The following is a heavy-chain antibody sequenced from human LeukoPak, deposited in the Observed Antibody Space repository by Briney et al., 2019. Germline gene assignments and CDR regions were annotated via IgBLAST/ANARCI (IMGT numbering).Heavy chain of an antibody. D-gene: IGHD3-16*01. CDR2: ISAYNGNT. CDR1: GYTVTSYG. Sequence: GASVKVSCKASGYTVTSYGVRWVPQAPGQRLEWMGWISAYNGNTNYAQKLQGRVSMTTDTSTTTAYMELRSLRSDDTAVYYCARDSPGDDYWGQGTLVTVSS. V-gene: IGHV1-18*01. J-gene: IGHJ4*02. CDR3: ARDSPGDDY.